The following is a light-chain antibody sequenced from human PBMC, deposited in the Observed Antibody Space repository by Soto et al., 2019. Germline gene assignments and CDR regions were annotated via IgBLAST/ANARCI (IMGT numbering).Light chain of an antibody. CDR1: QSVSSY. Sequence: EIVMTQSPATLSVSPGERATLSCRASQSVSSYLAWYQQKPGQAHRLNIYGASPRASGIPARFSGSGSGTEFTLTISSLQSEDFAVYYCQQYNNWLRTFGQGTKVDSK. V-gene: IGKV3-15*01. CDR3: QQYNNWLRT. CDR2: GAS. J-gene: IGKJ1*01.